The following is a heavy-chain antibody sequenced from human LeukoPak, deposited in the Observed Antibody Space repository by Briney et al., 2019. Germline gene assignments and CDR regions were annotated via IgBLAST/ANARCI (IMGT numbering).Heavy chain of an antibody. CDR3: ARHPLGFWDY. J-gene: IGHJ4*02. CDR1: GGSFSGYY. V-gene: IGHV4-34*01. CDR2: INHSGST. Sequence: SETLSLTCAVYGGSFSGYYWSWIRQPPGKGLEWIGEINHSGSTNYNPSLKSRVTISVDTSKNQFSLKLSSVTAADTAVYYCARHPLGFWDYWGQGTLVTVSS. D-gene: IGHD3-3*01.